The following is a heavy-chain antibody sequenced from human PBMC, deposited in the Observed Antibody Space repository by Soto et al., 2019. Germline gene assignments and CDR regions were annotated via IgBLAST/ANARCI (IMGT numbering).Heavy chain of an antibody. D-gene: IGHD1-1*01. CDR3: ARTRNRWFDS. Sequence: SETLSLTCVVSGDSLRDYYWSWIRQSPGVGLEWIGEINPSGRTEYNPSLRGRVTLSVDTSKNQFSLTLSTMTAADTAVYYCARTRNRWFDSWGQGTLVTVSS. CDR2: INPSGRT. J-gene: IGHJ5*01. V-gene: IGHV4-34*01. CDR1: GDSLRDYY.